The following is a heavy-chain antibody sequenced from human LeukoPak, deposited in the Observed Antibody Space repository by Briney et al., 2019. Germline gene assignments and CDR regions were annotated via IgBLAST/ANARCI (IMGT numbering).Heavy chain of an antibody. Sequence: GESLKISCKGSGYSFASYWIGWVRQMPGKGLEWMGIIYPGDSDTRYSPSFQGQVTISADKSISTAYLQWSNLKASDTAMYYCARRFYDFWSGEGWFDPWGQGTLVTVSS. CDR3: ARRFYDFWSGEGWFDP. J-gene: IGHJ5*02. CDR2: IYPGDSDT. CDR1: GYSFASYW. D-gene: IGHD3-3*01. V-gene: IGHV5-51*01.